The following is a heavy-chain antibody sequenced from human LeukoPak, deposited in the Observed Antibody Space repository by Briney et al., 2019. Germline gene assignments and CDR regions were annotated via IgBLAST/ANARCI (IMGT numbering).Heavy chain of an antibody. D-gene: IGHD3-10*01. CDR1: GFSFSNAW. J-gene: IGHJ4*02. Sequence: GGSLRLSCAASGFSFSNAWMTWVRQAPGKGLEWVGRIKSRTDAGTTEYAAPVKGRFTIPRDDSKNTLYLQMNSLKIEDTAVYYCTADLGITMIRGVIVYWGQGTLVTVSS. V-gene: IGHV3-15*01. CDR2: IKSRTDAGTT. CDR3: TADLGITMIRGVIVY.